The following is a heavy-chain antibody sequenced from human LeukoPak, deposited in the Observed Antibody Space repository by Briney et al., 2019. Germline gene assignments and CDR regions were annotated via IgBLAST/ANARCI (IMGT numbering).Heavy chain of an antibody. J-gene: IGHJ3*02. CDR1: GFTVSSNY. Sequence: GGSLRLSCAASGFTVSSNYMSWVRQAPGKGLEWVSVIYSGGSTYYADSVKGRFTISRDNSKNTLYLQMNSLRAEDTAVYYCARAWDTSGYYAFDIWGQGTMVTVSS. D-gene: IGHD3-22*01. CDR2: IYSGGST. CDR3: ARAWDTSGYYAFDI. V-gene: IGHV3-66*01.